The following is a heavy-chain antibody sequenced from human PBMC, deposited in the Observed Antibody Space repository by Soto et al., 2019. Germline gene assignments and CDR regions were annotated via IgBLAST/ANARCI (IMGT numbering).Heavy chain of an antibody. CDR2: IYYSGST. Sequence: LSLTCTVSGGSISSSSYYWGWIRQPPGKGLEWIGSIYYSGSTYYNPSLKSRVTISVDTSKNQFSLKLSSVTAADTAVYYCASRGRHSSGWYGNWLDPWGQGTLVTVSS. CDR3: ASRGRHSSGWYGNWLDP. CDR1: GGSISSSSYY. V-gene: IGHV4-39*01. J-gene: IGHJ5*02. D-gene: IGHD6-19*01.